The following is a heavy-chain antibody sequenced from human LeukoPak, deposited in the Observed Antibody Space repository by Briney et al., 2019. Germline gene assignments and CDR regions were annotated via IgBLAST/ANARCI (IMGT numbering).Heavy chain of an antibody. CDR1: GGFISSYY. CDR3: ARGWDSNLFDT. J-gene: IGHJ5*02. CDR2: IYYTGST. D-gene: IGHD6-13*01. Sequence: PSETLSLTCTVSGGFISSYYWSWIRQPPGKGLEWIGYIYYTGSTNYNPSLKSRVTISVDTSKNQFSLKLSSVTAADTAVYYCARGWDSNLFDTWGQGTLVTVSS. V-gene: IGHV4-59*01.